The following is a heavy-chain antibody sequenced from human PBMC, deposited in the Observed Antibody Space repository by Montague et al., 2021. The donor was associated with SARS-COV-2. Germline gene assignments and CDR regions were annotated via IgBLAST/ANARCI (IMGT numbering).Heavy chain of an antibody. CDR3: ARGSGWMGNAFDI. J-gene: IGHJ3*02. D-gene: IGHD6-19*01. Sequence: SETLSLTCTVSGGSISSSSYYWSWTRQPPGKGLEWIGYIYYSGSTNYNPSVKSRVTISVDTSKNQFSLKLSSVTAADTAVYYCARGSGWMGNAFDIWGQGTMVTVSS. CDR2: IYYSGST. V-gene: IGHV4-61*01. CDR1: GGSISSSSYY.